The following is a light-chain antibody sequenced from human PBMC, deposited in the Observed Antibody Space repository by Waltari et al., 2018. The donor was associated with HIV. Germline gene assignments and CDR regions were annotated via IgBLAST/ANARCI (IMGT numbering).Light chain of an antibody. Sequence: PGQSITISCTGTSSDVGGYNYVSWYQQPPGKAPKLLIYDVTKRPSGVSNRLSGSKSGNTASLTISGLQAEDEAAYYCCSYAGSSTVIFGGGTKLTVL. J-gene: IGLJ2*01. CDR1: SSDVGGYNY. V-gene: IGLV2-23*02. CDR3: CSYAGSSTVI. CDR2: DVT.